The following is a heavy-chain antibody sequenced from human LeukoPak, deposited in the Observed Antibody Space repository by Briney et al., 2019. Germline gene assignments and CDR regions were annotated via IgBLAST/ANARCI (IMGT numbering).Heavy chain of an antibody. Sequence: GGSLRLSCAASGFSFSSYNMYWVRQAPGQGLEWVSSITTTGGSIYYADPVRGRFTISRDNAKNSLFLQMNTLRIEDTAVYYCATSFGATRGYWGQGTLVTVSS. J-gene: IGHJ4*02. V-gene: IGHV3-21*06. CDR1: GFSFSSYN. CDR3: ATSFGATRGY. D-gene: IGHD3-10*01. CDR2: ITTTGGSI.